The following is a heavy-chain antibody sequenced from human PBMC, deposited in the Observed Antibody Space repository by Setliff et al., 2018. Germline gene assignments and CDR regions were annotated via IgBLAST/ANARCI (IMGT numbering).Heavy chain of an antibody. CDR2: ISWNSGSI. CDR1: GFTFSDYW. Sequence: GGSLRLSCAASGFTFSDYWMYWVRQAPGKGLEWVSGISWNSGSIGYADSVKGRFTISRDNAKNSLYLQMNSLRAEDMALYYCAKGRYSSSWYPPYFDYWGQGTLVTVSS. V-gene: IGHV3-9*03. CDR3: AKGRYSSSWYPPYFDY. J-gene: IGHJ4*02. D-gene: IGHD6-13*01.